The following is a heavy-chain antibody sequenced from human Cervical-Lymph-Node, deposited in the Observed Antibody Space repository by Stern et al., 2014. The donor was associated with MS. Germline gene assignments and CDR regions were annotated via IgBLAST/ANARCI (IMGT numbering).Heavy chain of an antibody. CDR3: ARQRYFDY. CDR2: LFPGSSNL. V-gene: IGHV5-51*01. CDR1: GYTFTSYW. Sequence: VQLVQSGPEVKRPGESLKISCPASGYTFTSYWIGGVRQMPGTGLECIALLFPGSSNLRYSPSFQGQVTISADKSSSTAYLQWNNLKASDTAIYYCARQRYFDYWGQGTLVTVSS. J-gene: IGHJ4*02.